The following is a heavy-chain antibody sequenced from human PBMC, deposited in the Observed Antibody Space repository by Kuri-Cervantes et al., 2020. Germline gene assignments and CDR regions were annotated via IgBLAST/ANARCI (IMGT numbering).Heavy chain of an antibody. CDR1: GFTFSNYW. D-gene: IGHD1-1*01. V-gene: IGHV3-21*01. CDR2: ISSSSSYI. CDR3: ARVRGGTYFDL. Sequence: GGSLRLSCVASGFTFSNYWMSWVRQAPGKGLEWVSSISSSSSYIHYADSVKGRFTISRDNGKNSLYLQMNSLRAEDTAVYYCARVRGGTYFDLWGQGTLVTVSS. J-gene: IGHJ4*02.